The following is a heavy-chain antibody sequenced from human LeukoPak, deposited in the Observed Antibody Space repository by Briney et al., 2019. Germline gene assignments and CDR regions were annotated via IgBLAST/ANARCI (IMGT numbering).Heavy chain of an antibody. CDR3: ARDLSLSYSSRGPLFDY. CDR1: GGTFSSYA. V-gene: IGHV1-69*05. CDR2: IIPIFGTA. Sequence: EASVKVSCKASGGTFSSYAISWVRQAPGQGLEWMGGIIPIFGTANYAQKFQGRVTITTDESTSTAYMELSSLRSEDTAVYYCARDLSLSYSSRGPLFDYWGQGTLVTVSS. J-gene: IGHJ4*02. D-gene: IGHD6-13*01.